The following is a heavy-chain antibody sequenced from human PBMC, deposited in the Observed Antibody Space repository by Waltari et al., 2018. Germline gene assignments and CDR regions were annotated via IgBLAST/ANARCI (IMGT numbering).Heavy chain of an antibody. CDR3: ARSRIAADGARTFDH. V-gene: IGHV4-39*01. CDR1: GDSMRSSSYY. CDR2: IYNSGIT. D-gene: IGHD6-13*01. J-gene: IGHJ4*02. Sequence: QLRLQESGPGLVKPSETLSLTCTVSGDSMRSSSYYWGWIRQPPGKGLEWIGNIYNSGITLCKSSLKKRVTIFVDTSKNQFSLKVRSVAAADTAVYYCARSRIAADGARTFDHWGQGTLVTVSS.